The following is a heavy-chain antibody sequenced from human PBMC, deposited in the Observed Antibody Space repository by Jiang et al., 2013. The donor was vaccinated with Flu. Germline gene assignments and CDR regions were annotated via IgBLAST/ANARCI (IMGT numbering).Heavy chain of an antibody. J-gene: IGHJ4*02. CDR1: GGSINSYY. D-gene: IGHD6-13*01. Sequence: GSGLVKPSETLSLTCTISGGSINSYYWSWIRQPPGKGLEWIGYIYYGGSTNYNPSLKSRVTISVDTSKNRFSLKLSSVTAADTAVYYCARTGYSSSWYPNYFDYWGQGTPGHRLL. CDR2: IYYGGST. CDR3: ARTGYSSSWYPNYFDY. V-gene: IGHV4-59*01.